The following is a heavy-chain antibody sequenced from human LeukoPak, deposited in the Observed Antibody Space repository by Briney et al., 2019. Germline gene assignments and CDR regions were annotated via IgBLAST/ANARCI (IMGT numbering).Heavy chain of an antibody. CDR1: GGSMSGYY. Sequence: LSLTCTVSGGSMSGYYWNWVRQAPGKGLEWVSYISSSGSTIYYADSVKGRFTISRDNAKNSLYLQMNSLRAEDTAVYYCASPISGYALYYGMDVWGKGTTVTVSS. J-gene: IGHJ6*04. CDR2: ISSSGSTI. D-gene: IGHD5-12*01. CDR3: ASPISGYALYYGMDV. V-gene: IGHV3-48*03.